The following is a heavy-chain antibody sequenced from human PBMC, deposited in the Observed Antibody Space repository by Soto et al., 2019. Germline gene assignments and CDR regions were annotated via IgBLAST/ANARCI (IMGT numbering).Heavy chain of an antibody. V-gene: IGHV1-8*01. CDR1: GYTFTSYD. CDR3: ARGTGYSSSGYSPKHYHYGMDV. Sequence: GASVKVSCKASGYTFTSYDINWVRQATGQGLEWMGWMNPNSGNTGYAQKFQGRVTMTRNTSISTAYMELSRLRSDDTAVYYCARGTGYSSSGYSPKHYHYGMDVWGQGSTVPVSS. CDR2: MNPNSGNT. J-gene: IGHJ6*02. D-gene: IGHD6-13*01.